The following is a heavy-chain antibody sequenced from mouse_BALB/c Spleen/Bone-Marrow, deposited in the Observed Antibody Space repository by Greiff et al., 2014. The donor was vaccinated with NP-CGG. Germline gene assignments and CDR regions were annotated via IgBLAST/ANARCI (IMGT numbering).Heavy chain of an antibody. CDR3: ARFGRYYFDY. CDR1: GYAFTNYL. Sequence: QLKESGAVLVRPGTAVNVSCKASGYAFTNYLIEGVKQRPGQGLEWIGVINPGSGSANYNEKFKGKATLTADKSSSTAYMQLSSLTSDASAVYFCARFGRYYFDYWGRGTTLTVSS. J-gene: IGHJ2*01. CDR2: INPGSGSA. V-gene: IGHV1-54*01.